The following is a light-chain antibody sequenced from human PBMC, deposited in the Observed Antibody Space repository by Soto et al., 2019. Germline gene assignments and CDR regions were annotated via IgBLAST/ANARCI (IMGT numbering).Light chain of an antibody. CDR2: GAS. CDR3: HQYGSSLIT. V-gene: IGKV3-20*01. CDR1: QSVSSSY. J-gene: IGKJ5*01. Sequence: IVLTQSPCTLSLSPGEGATLSCRASQSVSSSYLAWYQQKPGQAPRLLIYGASSRATGIPDRFSGSGSGTDFTLTISRLEPEDFAVYYCHQYGSSLITFGQGTRLEIK.